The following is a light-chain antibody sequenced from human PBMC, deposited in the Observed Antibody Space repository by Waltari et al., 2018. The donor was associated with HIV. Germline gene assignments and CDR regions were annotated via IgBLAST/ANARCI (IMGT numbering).Light chain of an antibody. Sequence: SYDLTQPLSVSVALGQTARIPCGGRDIGTRDVHWYQQKPGQAPSLLIFNDKNRPSGIPEGFSGSKSRNTATLTISEAQGGDEAAYFCQVWDHTSVVFGGGTNLTVL. V-gene: IGLV3-9*01. CDR3: QVWDHTSVV. CDR2: NDK. CDR1: DIGTRD. J-gene: IGLJ3*02.